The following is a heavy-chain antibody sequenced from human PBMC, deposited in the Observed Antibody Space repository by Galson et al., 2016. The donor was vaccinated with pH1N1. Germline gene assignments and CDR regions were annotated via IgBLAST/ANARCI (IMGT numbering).Heavy chain of an antibody. V-gene: IGHV3-7*01. CDR2: IKEDGSET. Sequence: SLRLSCAASGFTFSNYWMHWVRQVPGKGLEWVANIKEDGSETYYVDSVRGRFTISRDNPKNSLYLQMCSLRDEDTALYYCARAIGSRSAYWGQGTLVTVSS. J-gene: IGHJ4*02. D-gene: IGHD3-16*02. CDR1: GFTFSNYW. CDR3: ARAIGSRSAY.